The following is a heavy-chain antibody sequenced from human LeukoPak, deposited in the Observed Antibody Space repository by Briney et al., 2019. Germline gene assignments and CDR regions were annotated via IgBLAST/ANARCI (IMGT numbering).Heavy chain of an antibody. CDR3: ATDSYGYRGRLTY. D-gene: IGHD5-18*01. V-gene: IGHV1-2*02. CDR1: GYTFTGYY. J-gene: IGHJ4*02. Sequence: ASVKVSCKASGYTFTGYYMHWVRQAPGQGLEWMGWINPNSGGTNYAQKFQGRVTMTRDTSISTAYMELSRLRSDDTAVYYCATDSYGYRGRLTYWGQGTLVTVS. CDR2: INPNSGGT.